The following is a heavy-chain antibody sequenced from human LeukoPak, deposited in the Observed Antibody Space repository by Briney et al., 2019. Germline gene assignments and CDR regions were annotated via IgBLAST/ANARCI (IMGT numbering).Heavy chain of an antibody. Sequence: PGGSLRLSCAASGFTFSNYWMSWVRQAPGKGLEWVANIKQDGRDTFYVDSVKGRFTISRDNAKNSLYLQMTSLRAEDTALYYCTREESVSAGMSEYWGQGTLVTVSS. CDR3: TREESVSAGMSEY. CDR2: IKQDGRDT. D-gene: IGHD2-2*01. CDR1: GFTFSNYW. V-gene: IGHV3-7*01. J-gene: IGHJ4*02.